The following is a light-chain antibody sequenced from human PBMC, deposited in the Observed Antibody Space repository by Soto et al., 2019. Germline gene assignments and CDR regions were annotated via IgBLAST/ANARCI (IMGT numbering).Light chain of an antibody. V-gene: IGLV2-14*01. CDR3: SSYTSSSTLVV. CDR2: DVS. CDR1: SSDVGGYNY. J-gene: IGLJ2*01. Sequence: QSALTQPTSVSGSPGQSITISCTGTSSDVGGYNYVYWYQQHPGKAPKLMIYDVSNRPSGVSNRFSGYKSGNTASLTISEFQAEDEADYYSSSYTSSSTLVVFGGGTKVTVL.